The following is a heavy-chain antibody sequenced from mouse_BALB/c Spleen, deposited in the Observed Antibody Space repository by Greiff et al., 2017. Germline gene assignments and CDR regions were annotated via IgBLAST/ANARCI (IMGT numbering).Heavy chain of an antibody. CDR1: GFNIKDTY. CDR2: IDPANGNT. V-gene: IGHV14-3*02. D-gene: IGHD4-1*01. CDR3: ARDANWDAMDY. Sequence: EVQLQQSGAELVKPGASVKLSCTASGFNIKDTYMHWVKQRPEQGLEWIGRIDPANGNTKYDPKFQGKATITADTSSNTAYLQLSSLTSEDTAVYYCARDANWDAMDYWGQGTSVTVSS. J-gene: IGHJ4*01.